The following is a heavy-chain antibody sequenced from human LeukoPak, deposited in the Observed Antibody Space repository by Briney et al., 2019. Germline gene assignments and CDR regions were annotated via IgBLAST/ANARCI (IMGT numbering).Heavy chain of an antibody. V-gene: IGHV3-30*03. J-gene: IGHJ4*02. CDR2: ISYDGSNK. CDR3: ATRVVTRAFDY. D-gene: IGHD4-23*01. Sequence: GGSLRLSCAASGFTFSSYGMHWVRQAPGKGLEWVAVISYDGSNKYYADSVKGRFTISRDNSKNTLYLRMNSLRSEDTAVYYCATRVVTRAFDYWGQGTLVTVSS. CDR1: GFTFSSYG.